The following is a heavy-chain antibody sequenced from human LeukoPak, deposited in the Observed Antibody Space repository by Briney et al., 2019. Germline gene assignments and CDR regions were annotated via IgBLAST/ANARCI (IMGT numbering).Heavy chain of an antibody. CDR1: GFTFSSYA. CDR2: ISSSGSTI. CDR3: ARGGTGAGSHAFDI. J-gene: IGHJ3*02. V-gene: IGHV3-48*04. D-gene: IGHD3-10*01. Sequence: PGGSLRLSCAASGFTFSSYAMSWVRQAPGKGLEWVSYISSSGSTIYYADSVKGRFTISRDNAENSLYLQMNSLRAEDTAVYYCARGGTGAGSHAFDIWGQGTMVTVSS.